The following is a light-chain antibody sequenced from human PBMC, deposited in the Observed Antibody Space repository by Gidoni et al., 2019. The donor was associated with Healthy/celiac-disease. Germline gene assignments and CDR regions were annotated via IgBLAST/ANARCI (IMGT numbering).Light chain of an antibody. CDR2: DKN. CDR3: GTWDSSLSAWV. Sequence: QSVLTQPPSVSAAPGQKVTISCSGSSSNIGNNYVSWYQQIPGTAPKLLIYDKNKRPAGMPDRCSGSKSGTSATLGITGLQTGDEADYYCGTWDSSLSAWVFGGGTKLTVL. CDR1: SSNIGNNY. J-gene: IGLJ3*02. V-gene: IGLV1-51*01.